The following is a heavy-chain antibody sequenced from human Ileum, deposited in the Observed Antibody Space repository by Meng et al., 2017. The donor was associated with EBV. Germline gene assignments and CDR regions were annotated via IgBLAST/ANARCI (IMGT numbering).Heavy chain of an antibody. Sequence: VDLRESGPGLVKPSGTLSLTCAVSGGSISRSDGWSWVRQPPGKGLEWIGETSHSGSTNYSPSLKSRVTISLDKSKNQLSLKLNSVTAADTAVYYCASSDYYRSDYWGQGTLVTVSS. CDR3: ASSDYYRSDY. CDR1: GGSISRSDG. D-gene: IGHD3-22*01. CDR2: TSHSGST. V-gene: IGHV4-4*02. J-gene: IGHJ4*02.